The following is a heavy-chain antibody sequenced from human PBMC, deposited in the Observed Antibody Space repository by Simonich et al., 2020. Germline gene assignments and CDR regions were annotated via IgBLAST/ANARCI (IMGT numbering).Heavy chain of an antibody. CDR3: ARDFRLQLVEIGTYYYYGMDV. Sequence: EVQLVESGGGLVQPGGSLRLSCAASGFTFSSYEMNWVRQAPGKGLEWVSYISSSGSTIYYADSVKGRFTISRDNAQNSLYLQMNSLRAEDTAVYYCARDFRLQLVEIGTYYYYGMDVWGQGTTVTVSS. CDR1: GFTFSSYE. V-gene: IGHV3-48*03. CDR2: ISSSGSTI. J-gene: IGHJ6*02. D-gene: IGHD6-6*01.